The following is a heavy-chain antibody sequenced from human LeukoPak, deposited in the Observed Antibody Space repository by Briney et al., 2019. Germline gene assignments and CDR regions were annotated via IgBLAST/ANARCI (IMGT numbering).Heavy chain of an antibody. D-gene: IGHD2-21*02. Sequence: GASVKVCCKASGYTFTGYYVHWVRQAPGQGLEWMGRINPNSGDTNYAQKFQGRVTMTRDTSISTAYMELSRLRSDDTAVYYCARDYCGGDCFPDYWGQGTLVTVSS. V-gene: IGHV1-2*06. J-gene: IGHJ4*02. CDR1: GYTFTGYY. CDR2: INPNSGDT. CDR3: ARDYCGGDCFPDY.